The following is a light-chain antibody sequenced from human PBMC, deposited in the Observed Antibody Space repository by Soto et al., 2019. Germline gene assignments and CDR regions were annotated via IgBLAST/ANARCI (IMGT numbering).Light chain of an antibody. CDR1: QSVSSY. J-gene: IGKJ1*01. V-gene: IGKV3-20*01. CDR3: QQYVSSPWA. Sequence: EIVLTQSPATLSLSPGERATLSCRASQSVSSYLAWYQQKAGQAPRLLIYGASRRATGIPDRFSGSGSGTDFTLTISRLEPEDFAVYYCQQYVSSPWAFGQGTKVEI. CDR2: GAS.